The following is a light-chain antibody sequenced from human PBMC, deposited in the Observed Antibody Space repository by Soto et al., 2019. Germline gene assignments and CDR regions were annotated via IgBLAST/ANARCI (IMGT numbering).Light chain of an antibody. CDR1: TGAVTSGNY. J-gene: IGLJ2*01. V-gene: IGLV7-43*01. CDR3: LLYYGDTRDVV. CDR2: STV. Sequence: QTLVTQEPSLTVSPGGTVTLTCASSTGAVTSGNYPSWFQQKPGQAPRALIYSTVDKYSWTPARFSGSLLGDKAALTLSGVQPEDEAEYYCLLYYGDTRDVVFGGGTKLTVL.